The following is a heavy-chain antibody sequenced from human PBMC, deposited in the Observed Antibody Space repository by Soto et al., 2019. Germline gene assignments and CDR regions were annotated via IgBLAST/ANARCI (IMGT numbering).Heavy chain of an antibody. D-gene: IGHD3-22*01. CDR1: GGSFSGHY. CDR2: INHSGST. J-gene: IGHJ4*02. Sequence: TLSLTCAVYGGSFSGHYWSWIRQSPGKGLEWIGEINHSGSTNQNPSLKSRVTISVDTSKNQFSLKLKSVTAADTAVYYCARGITMILVVQGDAPDKYYFDSWGQGTRVTVSS. V-gene: IGHV4-34*01. CDR3: ARGITMILVVQGDAPDKYYFDS.